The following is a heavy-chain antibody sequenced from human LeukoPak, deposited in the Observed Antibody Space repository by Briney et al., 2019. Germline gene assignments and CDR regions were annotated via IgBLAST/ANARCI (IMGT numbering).Heavy chain of an antibody. D-gene: IGHD2-2*01. CDR2: TYYRSKWYN. V-gene: IGHV6-1*01. CDR3: ARDLVVPAAMVLWFDP. CDR1: GDIVSSNSAA. Sequence: SQTLSLTCALSGDIVSSNSAAWHWIRQSPSRGLEWLGRTYYRSKWYNDYAVSVKSRITINPDTSKNQFSLQLNSVTPEDTAVYYCARDLVVPAAMVLWFDPWGQGTLVTVSS. J-gene: IGHJ5*02.